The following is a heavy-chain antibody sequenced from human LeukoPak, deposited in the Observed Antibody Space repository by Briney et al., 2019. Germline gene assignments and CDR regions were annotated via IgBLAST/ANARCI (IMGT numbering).Heavy chain of an antibody. D-gene: IGHD6-13*01. J-gene: IGHJ4*02. CDR2: IHSGGST. CDR1: GFTVSSNY. CDR3: AIAAAGTNYYFDY. V-gene: IGHV3-66*01. Sequence: GSLRLSCAASGFTVSSNYMSWVRQAPGKGLEWVSVIHSGGSTYYADSVKGRFTISRDNSKNTLYLQMNSLRAEDTAVYYCAIAAAGTNYYFDYWGQGTLVTVSS.